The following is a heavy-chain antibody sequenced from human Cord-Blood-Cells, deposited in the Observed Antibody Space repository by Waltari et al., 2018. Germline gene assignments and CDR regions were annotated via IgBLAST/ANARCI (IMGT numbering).Heavy chain of an antibody. Sequence: QVQLVQSGAEVTKPGASVKVSCKASGYTFTGYYMHRVRKAPGQGLEWMGWINPNIGGTNYAQKLQGMVTMTRDTSISTAYMELSRLRSDDTAVYYCARDLSGRRILYFDYWGQGTLVTVSS. D-gene: IGHD3-10*01. CDR1: GYTFTGYY. J-gene: IGHJ4*02. CDR2: INPNIGGT. V-gene: IGHV1-2*02. CDR3: ARDLSGRRILYFDY.